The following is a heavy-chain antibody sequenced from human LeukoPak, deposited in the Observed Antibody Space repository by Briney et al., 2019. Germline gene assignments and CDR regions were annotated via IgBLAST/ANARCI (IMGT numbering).Heavy chain of an antibody. V-gene: IGHV3-21*01. Sequence: GGSLRLSCAASGFTFSSYSMNWVRQAPGKGLEWASSISSSSSYIYYADSVKGRFTISRDNAKNSLYLQMNSLRAEDTAVYYCAREASDFWSGSDAFDIWGQGTMVTVSS. CDR1: GFTFSSYS. D-gene: IGHD3-3*01. J-gene: IGHJ3*02. CDR2: ISSSSSYI. CDR3: AREASDFWSGSDAFDI.